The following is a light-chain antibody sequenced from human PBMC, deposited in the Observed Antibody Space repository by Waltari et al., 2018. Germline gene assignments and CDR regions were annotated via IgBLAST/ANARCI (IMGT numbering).Light chain of an antibody. CDR1: QSISNW. CDR3: QQYNSYSLLT. CDR2: KAS. J-gene: IGKJ4*01. V-gene: IGKV1-5*03. Sequence: IQMTQSPSTLSASVGDRVTITCRASQSISNWLAWYQQKPGKAPKLLIYKASTLESGVPSRFSGSGSGTEFTLTISSLHPDDFATYYCQQYNSYSLLTFGGGTKVEIK.